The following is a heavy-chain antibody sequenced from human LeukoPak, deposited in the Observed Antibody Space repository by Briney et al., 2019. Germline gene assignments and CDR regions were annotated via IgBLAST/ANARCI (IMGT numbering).Heavy chain of an antibody. CDR2: IIPIFGTA. J-gene: IGHJ6*03. CDR1: GGTFSSYA. CDR3: ARAIRGVRGVDYYYYYYMDA. D-gene: IGHD3-10*01. V-gene: IGHV1-69*01. Sequence: GSSVKVSCKASGGTFSSYAISWVRQAPGQGLEWMGGIIPIFGTANYAQKFQGRVTITADESTSTAYMELSSLRSEDTAVYYCARAIRGVRGVDYYYYYYMDAWGKGTTVTVSS.